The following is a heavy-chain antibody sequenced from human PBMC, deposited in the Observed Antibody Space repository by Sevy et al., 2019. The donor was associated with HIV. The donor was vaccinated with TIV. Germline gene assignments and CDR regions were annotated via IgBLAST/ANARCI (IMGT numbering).Heavy chain of an antibody. V-gene: IGHV1-2*02. Sequence: ASVKVSCKASGYTFTGYYMHWVRQAPGQGLEWMGWINPNRGDTNYAQKFQGRVTMTRDTSISTAYMELSRLRSDDTAVYYCARGRIYGMDVWGQGTTVTVSS. CDR3: ARGRIYGMDV. CDR2: INPNRGDT. CDR1: GYTFTGYY. J-gene: IGHJ6*02.